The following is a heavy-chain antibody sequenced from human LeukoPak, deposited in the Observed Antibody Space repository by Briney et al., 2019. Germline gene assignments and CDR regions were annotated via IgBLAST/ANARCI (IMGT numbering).Heavy chain of an antibody. Sequence: GGSLRLSCAASGFTFSSYSMNWVRQAPGKGLEWVSSISSSSSYIYYADSVKGRFTISRDNAKNSLYLQMNSLRAEDTAVYYCARDNSPKYSSGWYDSGYWGQGTLVTVSS. V-gene: IGHV3-21*01. CDR2: ISSSSSYI. CDR3: ARDNSPKYSSGWYDSGY. J-gene: IGHJ4*02. CDR1: GFTFSSYS. D-gene: IGHD6-19*01.